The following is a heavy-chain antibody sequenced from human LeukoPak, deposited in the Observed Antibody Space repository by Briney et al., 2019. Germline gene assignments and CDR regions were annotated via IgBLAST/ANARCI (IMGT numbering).Heavy chain of an antibody. Sequence: RASVKVSCKASGGTFSSYAISWVRQAPGQGLEWMGGIIPIFGTANYAQKFQGRVTITADESTSTAYMELSSLRSEDTAVYYCARVGGYCSDHSCSRIDYWGQGTLVTVSS. CDR1: GGTFSSYA. V-gene: IGHV1-69*13. CDR2: IIPIFGTA. CDR3: ARVGGYCSDHSCSRIDY. J-gene: IGHJ4*02. D-gene: IGHD2-15*01.